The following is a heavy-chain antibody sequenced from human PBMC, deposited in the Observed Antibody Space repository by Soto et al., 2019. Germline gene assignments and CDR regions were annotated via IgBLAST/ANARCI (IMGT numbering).Heavy chain of an antibody. CDR2: INHSGST. V-gene: IGHV4-34*01. J-gene: IGHJ4*02. D-gene: IGHD1-26*01. CDR1: GGSFSGYY. CDR3: ARGAPGRMRGRLSEGDY. Sequence: PSETLSLTCAVYGGSFSGYYWSWIRQPPGKGLEWIGEINHSGSTNYNPSLKSRVTISVDTSKNQFSLKLSSVTAADTAVYYCARGAPGRMRGRLSEGDYWGQGTLVTVSS.